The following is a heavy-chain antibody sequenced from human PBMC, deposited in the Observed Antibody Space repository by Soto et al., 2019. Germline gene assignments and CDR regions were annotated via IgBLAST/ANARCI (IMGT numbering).Heavy chain of an antibody. V-gene: IGHV3-73*02. J-gene: IGHJ4*02. CDR3: TRQCIGQQVSGILDY. Sequence: AQLVESGGGLVQPGGSLKLCCAASGFTFSGSAMHWVRQASGKGLEWVGRIRSKANSYATAHAASEKGRFTISRDDSKNTAYLQMNSLTFEDTAVYYCTRQCIGQQVSGILDYWGQGTLVTGSS. D-gene: IGHD6-13*01. CDR1: GFTFSGSA. CDR2: IRSKANSYAT.